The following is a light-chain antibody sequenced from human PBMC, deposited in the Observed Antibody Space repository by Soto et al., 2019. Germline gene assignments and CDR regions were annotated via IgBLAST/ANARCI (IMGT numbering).Light chain of an antibody. Sequence: QSALTQPASVSGSPGQSITISCTGTSSDVGGYNYVSWYQQHSGKAPKLMIYEFSNRPSGVSNRFSGSKSGNTASLTISGLQAEDEADYSCSSYTSSSTLVVFGGGTKLTVL. CDR1: SSDVGGYNY. V-gene: IGLV2-14*01. CDR2: EFS. J-gene: IGLJ2*01. CDR3: SSYTSSSTLVV.